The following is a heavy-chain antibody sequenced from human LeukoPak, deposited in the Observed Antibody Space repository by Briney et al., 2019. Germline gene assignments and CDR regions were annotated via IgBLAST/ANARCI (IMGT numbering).Heavy chain of an antibody. CDR2: IYHSGST. CDR3: ARHSNSGSYSGGH. Sequence: PSETLSLTCNVSGYSISSGYYWGWIRQPPGKGLEWIGNIYHSGSTYYNPSLKSRVTISVDTSKNQFSLKLRSVTAADTAVYYCARHSNSGSYSGGHWGQGTLVTVSS. V-gene: IGHV4-38-2*02. CDR1: GYSISSGYY. D-gene: IGHD1-26*01. J-gene: IGHJ4*02.